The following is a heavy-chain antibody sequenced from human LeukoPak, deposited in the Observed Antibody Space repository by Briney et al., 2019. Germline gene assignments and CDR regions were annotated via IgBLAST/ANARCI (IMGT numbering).Heavy chain of an antibody. D-gene: IGHD2-15*01. CDR3: ARGSPCSGGSCLPVRFDY. J-gene: IGHJ4*02. CDR1: GFTFSSYA. V-gene: IGHV3-23*01. Sequence: GGSLRLSCAASGFTFSSYAMSWVRQAPGKGLEWVSAISGSGGSTYYADSVKGRFTISRDNSKNTLYLQMYSLRAEDTAVYYCARGSPCSGGSCLPVRFDYWGQGTLVTVSS. CDR2: ISGSGGST.